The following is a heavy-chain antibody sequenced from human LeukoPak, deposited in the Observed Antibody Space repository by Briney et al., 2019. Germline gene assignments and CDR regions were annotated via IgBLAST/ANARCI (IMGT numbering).Heavy chain of an antibody. J-gene: IGHJ4*02. V-gene: IGHV1-18*01. CDR1: GYTFTSYG. CDR2: ISAYNGNT. Sequence: ASVKVSCKASGYTFTSYGISWVRQAPGQWLEWMGWISAYNGNTNYAQKLQGRVTMTTDTSTSTAYMELRSLRSDDTAVYYCARDWTVVPAAIAYFDYWGQGTLVTVSS. CDR3: ARDWTVVPAAIAYFDY. D-gene: IGHD2-2*02.